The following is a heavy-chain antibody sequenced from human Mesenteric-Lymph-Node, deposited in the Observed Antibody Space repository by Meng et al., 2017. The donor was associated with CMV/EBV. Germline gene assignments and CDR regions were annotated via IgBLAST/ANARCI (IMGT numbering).Heavy chain of an antibody. Sequence: QVQRVQSGAEVKMPGASVHVSCKASGYNFTGYYVHWVRQAPGKGLEWMGRINTNSGGTNYAQKFQGRVTMTRDTSISTAYMELSGLGSDDTAVYYCARKVSGHPFDYWGQGTLVTVSS. D-gene: IGHD3-10*01. CDR2: INTNSGGT. CDR1: GYNFTGYY. CDR3: ARKVSGHPFDY. J-gene: IGHJ4*02. V-gene: IGHV1-2*06.